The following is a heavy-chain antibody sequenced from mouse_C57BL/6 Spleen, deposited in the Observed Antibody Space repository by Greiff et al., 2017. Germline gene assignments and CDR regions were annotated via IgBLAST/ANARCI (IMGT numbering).Heavy chain of an antibody. CDR3: TRVALTGTWFAY. Sequence: EVKLVESGGGLVKPGGSLKLSCAASGFTFSSYAMSWVRQTPGKGLEWVATISDGGSYTYYPHNVKGRFTISRAKAKNNLNLHMSHLKDEDTAMYDCTRVALTGTWFAYWGQGTLVTVSA. D-gene: IGHD4-1*01. CDR1: GFTFSSYA. V-gene: IGHV5-4*03. J-gene: IGHJ3*01. CDR2: ISDGGSYT.